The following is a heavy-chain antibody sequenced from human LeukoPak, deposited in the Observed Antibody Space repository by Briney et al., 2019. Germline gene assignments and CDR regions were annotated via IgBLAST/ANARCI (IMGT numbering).Heavy chain of an antibody. CDR2: IYHSGST. CDR3: ARVLTVTTGRASWFDP. D-gene: IGHD4-17*01. CDR1: GGSISSGGYS. Sequence: SQTLSLTCAVSGGSISSGGYSWSWIRQPPGKGLEWIGYIYHSGSTYYNPSLKSRVTISVDRSKNQFFLKLSSVTAADTAVYYCARVLTVTTGRASWFDPWGQGTLVTVSS. J-gene: IGHJ5*02. V-gene: IGHV4-30-2*01.